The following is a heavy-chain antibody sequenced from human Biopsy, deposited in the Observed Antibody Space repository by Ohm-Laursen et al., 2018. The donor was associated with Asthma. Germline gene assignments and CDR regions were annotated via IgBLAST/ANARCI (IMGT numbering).Heavy chain of an antibody. D-gene: IGHD2-2*01. CDR3: ARKAGSCISRTCYSLDF. J-gene: IGHJ4*02. Sequence: GASVKVSCKSLGGTFNTYVIGWVRQAPGQGLEWMGGINSVFGTTTYPQKFQDRVTITADDSTSTVYMELSSLRSEDRAAYYCARKAGSCISRTCYSLDFWGQGTLVTVSS. CDR2: INSVFGTT. V-gene: IGHV1-69*13. CDR1: GGTFNTYV.